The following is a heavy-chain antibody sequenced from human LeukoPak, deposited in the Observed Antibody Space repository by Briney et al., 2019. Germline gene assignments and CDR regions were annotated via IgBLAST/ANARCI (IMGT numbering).Heavy chain of an antibody. J-gene: IGHJ6*03. CDR1: GGSISSSSYY. V-gene: IGHV4-39*01. CDR2: IYYSGST. D-gene: IGHD3-10*01. Sequence: SETLSLTCTVSGGSISSSSYYWGWIRRPPGKGLEWIGSIYYSGSTYYNPSLKSRVTISVDTSKNQFSLKLSSVTAADTAVYYCASYGSGSPYYYYMDVWGKGTTVTISS. CDR3: ASYGSGSPYYYYMDV.